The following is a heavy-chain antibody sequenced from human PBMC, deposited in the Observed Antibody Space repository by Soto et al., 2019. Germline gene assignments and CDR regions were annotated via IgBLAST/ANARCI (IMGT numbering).Heavy chain of an antibody. J-gene: IGHJ4*01. CDR1: GFTFTSYA. Sequence: QVQLVESGGGVVQPGRSLRLSCAASGFTFTSYAMHWVRQGPGKGLEWVAVILYDGGSKYYADFVKGRFIIYRDNVKNTLSRQLNSLTTEETAIYYCARGRDRAPGSGWKTGGSYWGQGTLVTVSS. V-gene: IGHV3-30-3*01. CDR3: ARGRDRAPGSGWKTGGSY. CDR2: ILYDGGSK. D-gene: IGHD6-19*01.